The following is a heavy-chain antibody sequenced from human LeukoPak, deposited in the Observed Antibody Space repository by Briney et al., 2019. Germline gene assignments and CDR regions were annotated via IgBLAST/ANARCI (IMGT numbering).Heavy chain of an antibody. CDR1: GFTFRSYA. D-gene: IGHD4-17*01. V-gene: IGHV3-30*04. J-gene: IGHJ5*02. Sequence: GGSLRLSCAAAGFTFRSYAMEWVRQAPGKGLEWVAVISYDGSNKYYADSVKGRFTISRDNSKNTLYLQMNSLRAEDTAVYYCARPTTLTTVFDPWGQGTLVTVSS. CDR2: ISYDGSNK. CDR3: ARPTTLTTVFDP.